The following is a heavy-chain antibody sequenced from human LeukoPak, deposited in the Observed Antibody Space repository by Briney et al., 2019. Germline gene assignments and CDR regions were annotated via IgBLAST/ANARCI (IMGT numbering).Heavy chain of an antibody. J-gene: IGHJ4*02. D-gene: IGHD3-10*01. V-gene: IGHV3-21*01. CDR3: ARAKSGYYFDY. CDR1: GFTFSSYS. Sequence: GGSLRLSCAASGFTFSSYSMNWVRQAPGKGLEWVSSISSSSSYIYYADSVKGRFTISRDNAKNSLYPQMNSLRAEDTAVYYCARAKSGYYFDYWGQGTLVTVSS. CDR2: ISSSSSYI.